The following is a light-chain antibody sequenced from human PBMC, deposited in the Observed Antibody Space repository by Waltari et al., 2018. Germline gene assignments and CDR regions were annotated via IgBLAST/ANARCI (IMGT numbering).Light chain of an antibody. CDR3: QQYNDWPDT. Sequence: EIVMTQSPGTLSVSPGERATLSCRASQSINRNLAWYQQKSGQAPRLLIYGTSTRATGIPARFSGSGSWTEFTLTISSLQSEDFAVYYCQQYNDWPDTFGQGTRLEIK. CDR1: QSINRN. V-gene: IGKV3-15*01. CDR2: GTS. J-gene: IGKJ5*01.